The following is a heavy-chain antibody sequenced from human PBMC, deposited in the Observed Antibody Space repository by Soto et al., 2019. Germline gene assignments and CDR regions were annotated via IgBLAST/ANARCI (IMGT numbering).Heavy chain of an antibody. CDR3: ARDLAKGGGSAGFDY. D-gene: IGHD1-26*01. J-gene: IGHJ4*02. CDR1: GASISSYY. V-gene: IGHV4-59*12. CDR2: IYYSGST. Sequence: SETLSLTCTVSGASISSYYWSWIRQPPGKGLEWIGYIYYSGSTNYNPSLKSRVTISVVTSKNQFSLKLRSVTAADTAMYYCARDLAKGGGSAGFDYWGQGTLVTVSS.